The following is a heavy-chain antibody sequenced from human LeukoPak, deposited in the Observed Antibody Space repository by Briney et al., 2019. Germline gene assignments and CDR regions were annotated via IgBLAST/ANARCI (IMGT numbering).Heavy chain of an antibody. V-gene: IGHV4-39*01. J-gene: IGHJ6*03. CDR2: IYYSGTT. Sequence: SETLSLTXSVSGGSISSSGYYWNWIRQPPGKGLEWVGSIYYSGTTYYKSSLKSRVTISEDTSKNRFSLMLTSVTAADTAVYYCARQVSDYFYYYIDVWGEGTTVIVSS. CDR1: GGSISSSGYY. CDR3: ARQVSDYFYYYIDV.